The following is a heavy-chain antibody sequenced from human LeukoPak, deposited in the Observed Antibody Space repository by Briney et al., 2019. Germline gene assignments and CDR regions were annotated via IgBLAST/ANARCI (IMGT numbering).Heavy chain of an antibody. CDR3: AKDPEGARRGGYYYGMDV. D-gene: IGHD1-14*01. J-gene: IGHJ6*02. CDR2: ISYDGSDK. V-gene: IGHV3-30*04. Sequence: GGSLRLSCAASGFTFSSYAMHWVRQAPGKGLEWVAVISYDGSDKYYADSVKGRFTISRDNSKNTLYLQMNSLRAEDMAVYYCAKDPEGARRGGYYYGMDVWGQGTTVTVSS. CDR1: GFTFSSYA.